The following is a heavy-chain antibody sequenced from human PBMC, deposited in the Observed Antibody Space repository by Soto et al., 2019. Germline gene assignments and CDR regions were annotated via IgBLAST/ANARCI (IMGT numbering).Heavy chain of an antibody. CDR2: IYYSGST. Sequence: SETLSLTCTVSGGSISSYYWSWIRQPPGKGLEWIGYIYYSGSTNYNPSLKSRVTISVDTSKNQFSLKLSSVTAADTAVYYCARLEYDVRSSGSNWFDPWGQGTLVTVSS. CDR3: ARLEYDVRSSGSNWFDP. V-gene: IGHV4-59*08. CDR1: GGSISSYY. J-gene: IGHJ5*02. D-gene: IGHD3-3*01.